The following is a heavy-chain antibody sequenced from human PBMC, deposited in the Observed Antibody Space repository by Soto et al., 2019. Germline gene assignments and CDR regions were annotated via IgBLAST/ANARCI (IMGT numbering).Heavy chain of an antibody. J-gene: IGHJ5*02. Sequence: ASVQVSRKASGSTFTSPGIRWMQQAPGQGLEWMRGISAYNGNTKYAPTRQRRVTMTTDTATSTAYMELRSLRSDDTDEYYCARVYCSSTNGYFNGFDPWG. CDR2: ISAYNGNT. D-gene: IGHD2-2*01. CDR3: ARVYCSSTNGYFNGFDP. CDR1: GSTFTSPG. V-gene: IGHV1-18*01.